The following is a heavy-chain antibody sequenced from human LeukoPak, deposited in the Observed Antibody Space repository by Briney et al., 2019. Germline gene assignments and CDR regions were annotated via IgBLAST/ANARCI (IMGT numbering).Heavy chain of an antibody. CDR3: TGNYYGSGSYADFDY. J-gene: IGHJ4*02. CDR2: ISGSGGST. V-gene: IGHV3-23*01. Sequence: GGSLRLSCAASGFTFSSYAMSWVRQAPGKGLEWVSTISGSGGSTYYADSVKGRFTISRDDSKNTAYLQMDSLKTEDTAVYYCTGNYYGSGSYADFDYWGQGTLVTVSS. CDR1: GFTFSSYA. D-gene: IGHD3-10*01.